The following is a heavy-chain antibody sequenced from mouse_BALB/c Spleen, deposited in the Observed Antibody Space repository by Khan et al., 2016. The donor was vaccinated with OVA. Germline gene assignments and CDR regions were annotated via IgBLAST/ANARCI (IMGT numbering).Heavy chain of an antibody. CDR2: MHFSGRT. V-gene: IGHV3-1*02. CDR3: SIFDYDGIDH. CDR1: GFSITSDYS. J-gene: IGHJ2*01. D-gene: IGHD2-4*01. Sequence: EVQLQESGPDLVEPSQSLSLTCTVTGFSITSDYSWHWIRQFPGNKLEWLGYMHFSGRTNYNPSLKSRISITRDSSRNQFFLKLNSVTTEDSATYYCSIFDYDGIDHWGQGTTLTVSS.